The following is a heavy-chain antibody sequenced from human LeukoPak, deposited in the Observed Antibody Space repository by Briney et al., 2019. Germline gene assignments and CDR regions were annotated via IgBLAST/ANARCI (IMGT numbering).Heavy chain of an antibody. J-gene: IGHJ4*02. CDR2: ITSNGNYL. CDR1: AFTFGNHN. CDR3: ARTLWFGDHNYFDP. Sequence: GGSLRLSCAASAFTFGNHNMNWVRQAPGKGLEWVSSITSNGNYLYYAESVKGRFTISRDNAKDSLYLQMNSLRAEDTAVYYCARTLWFGDHNYFDPWGQGTLVTVSS. V-gene: IGHV3-21*01. D-gene: IGHD3-10*01.